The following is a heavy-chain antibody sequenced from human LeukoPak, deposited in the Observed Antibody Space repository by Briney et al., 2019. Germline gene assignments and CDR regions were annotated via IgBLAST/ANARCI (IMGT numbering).Heavy chain of an antibody. J-gene: IGHJ5*02. CDR1: GGSISRSSYY. V-gene: IGHV4-39*01. CDR3: ARHEKDTVLIPAPRAGWFDP. CDR2: IYYSGSA. D-gene: IGHD2-2*01. Sequence: SETLSLTCTVSGGSISRSSYYWGWIRQPPGQGLEWIGSIYYSGSAYYNPSLKSRVTMSVDTSKNQFSLKLSSVTAADAAVYYCARHEKDTVLIPAPRAGWFDPWGQGTLVTVSS.